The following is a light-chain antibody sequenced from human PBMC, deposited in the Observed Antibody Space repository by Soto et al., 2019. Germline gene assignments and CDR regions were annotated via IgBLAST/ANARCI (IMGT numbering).Light chain of an antibody. V-gene: IGKV1-39*01. CDR1: QNINNY. CDR2: AAS. CDR3: QQSYSSPRLT. J-gene: IGKJ4*01. Sequence: DIKMTQSPSSLSASVGDRVTITCRASQNINNYLNWDQQKPGKAPKLLIYAASTLQSGVPSRFSGSGSGTDFTLTISSLQPEDFATYYCQQSYSSPRLTFGGGTKVQIK.